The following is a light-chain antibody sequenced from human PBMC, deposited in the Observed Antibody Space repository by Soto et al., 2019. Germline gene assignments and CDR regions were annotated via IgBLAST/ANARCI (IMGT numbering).Light chain of an antibody. V-gene: IGKV3-15*01. J-gene: IGKJ1*01. CDR2: ATP. Sequence: ETLLTLSPATLSMSPGETATLSCRASQSVSNSLAWYRQRPGQPPNHTIYATPTSATGVPARLTGSGSVPEFTLTIGSLQSGDFAVYDWHQYYDWPPWRFGQGTKVDIK. CDR3: HQYYDWPPWR. CDR1: QSVSNS.